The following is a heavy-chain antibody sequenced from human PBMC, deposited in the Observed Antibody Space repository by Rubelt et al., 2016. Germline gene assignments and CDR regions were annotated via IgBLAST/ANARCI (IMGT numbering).Heavy chain of an antibody. D-gene: IGHD5-24*01. CDR1: GGSFSGYY. CDR3: ARHEMATLSY. J-gene: IGHJ4*02. Sequence: QVQLQQWGAGLLKPSETLSLTCAVYGGSFSGYYWSWIRQPPGKGLEWIGEINHSGSTNYNPSLKSRVTISVDTSKNQFSLKLSSVTAADTAVYYCARHEMATLSYWGQGTLVTVSS. CDR2: INHSGST. V-gene: IGHV4-34*01.